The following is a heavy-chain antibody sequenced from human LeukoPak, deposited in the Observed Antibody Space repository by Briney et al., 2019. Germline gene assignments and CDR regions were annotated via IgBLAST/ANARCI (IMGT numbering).Heavy chain of an antibody. V-gene: IGHV3-21*01. Sequence: PGGSLRLSCAASGFTFSGYSMNWVRQAPGKGLEWVSSISSSSSYIYYADSVKGRFTISRDNAKNSLYLQMNSLRAEDTAVYYCARDDYYYDSSGYSAGEDYWGQGTLVTVSS. CDR3: ARDDYYYDSSGYSAGEDY. D-gene: IGHD3-22*01. J-gene: IGHJ4*02. CDR1: GFTFSGYS. CDR2: ISSSSSYI.